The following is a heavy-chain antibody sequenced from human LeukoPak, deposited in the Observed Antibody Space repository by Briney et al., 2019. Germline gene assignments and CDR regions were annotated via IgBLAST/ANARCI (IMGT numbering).Heavy chain of an antibody. CDR1: GGTFSSYA. CDR2: IIPIFGTA. Sequence: SVKVSCKASGGTFSSYAISWVRQAPGQGLEWMGGIIPIFGTANYAQKFQGRVTITADESTSTAYMELSSLRSEDTAVYYCARGGSGYDSSGYMGDAFDIWGQGTMVTVSS. D-gene: IGHD3-22*01. CDR3: ARGGSGYDSSGYMGDAFDI. V-gene: IGHV1-69*13. J-gene: IGHJ3*02.